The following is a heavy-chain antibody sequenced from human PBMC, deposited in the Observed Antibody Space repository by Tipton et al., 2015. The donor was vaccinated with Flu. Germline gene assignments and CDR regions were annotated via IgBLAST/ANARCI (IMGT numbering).Heavy chain of an antibody. Sequence: LSCSVSGGSISSGPYYWTWIRQHPGKGLEWIGYMYYGGSTYYSPSLQSLVTISFDMSKNQFSLNLNSVTAADTAVYYCARGSGTGSYPHFFDYWGQGIVVTVPS. D-gene: IGHD3-10*01. J-gene: IGHJ4*02. CDR1: GGSISSGPYY. CDR2: MYYGGST. V-gene: IGHV4-31*01. CDR3: ARGSGTGSYPHFFDY.